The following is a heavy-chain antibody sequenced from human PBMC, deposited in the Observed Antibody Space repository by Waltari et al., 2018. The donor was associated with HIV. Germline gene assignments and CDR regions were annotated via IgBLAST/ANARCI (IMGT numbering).Heavy chain of an antibody. CDR2: IYSTGTT. Sequence: QVQLQESGPGLVKPSETLSLTCTVSGGSINTDFWNWFRQPPGKGLEWIGYIYSTGTTNYPPSLKSRVTMSVDTSKNQFSLKVRSVIAADTAVYYCARGTGVRFCSSWGQGTLVTVSS. D-gene: IGHD3-3*01. CDR1: GGSINTDF. J-gene: IGHJ5*02. CDR3: ARGTGVRFCSS. V-gene: IGHV4-59*01.